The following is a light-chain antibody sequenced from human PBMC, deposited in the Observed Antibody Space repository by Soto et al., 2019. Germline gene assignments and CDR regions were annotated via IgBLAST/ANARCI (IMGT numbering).Light chain of an antibody. CDR3: CSYEGIYTSYV. Sequence: QSVLTQPRSVSGSPGQSVTISCTGTSSNVGGYNYVSWYQQHPGKVPKLLIYDVSKRPSGVPDRFSGSKSGNTASLTTSGLQAEDEADYYCCSYEGIYTSYVFGTGTKLTVL. V-gene: IGLV2-11*01. J-gene: IGLJ1*01. CDR2: DVS. CDR1: SSNVGGYNY.